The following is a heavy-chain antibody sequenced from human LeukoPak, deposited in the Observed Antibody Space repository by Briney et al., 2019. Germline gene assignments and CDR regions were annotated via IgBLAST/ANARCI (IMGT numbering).Heavy chain of an antibody. CDR3: AVLGWFGELFPQRENAAFDI. CDR2: INPHSGGT. CDR1: GYTFIGYY. V-gene: IGHV1-2*06. D-gene: IGHD3-10*01. J-gene: IGHJ3*02. Sequence: ASVKVSCKASGYTFIGYYMHWVRQAPGQGLEWMGRINPHSGGTKYAQKVQGRVTMTRDMSISTAYMELSGLRFDDAALYYCAVLGWFGELFPQRENAAFDIWGQGTMVTVSS.